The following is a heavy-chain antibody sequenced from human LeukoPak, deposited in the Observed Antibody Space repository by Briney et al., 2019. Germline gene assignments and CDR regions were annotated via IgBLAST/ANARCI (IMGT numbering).Heavy chain of an antibody. CDR2: ISYSGST. J-gene: IGHJ4*02. CDR1: GVSIGSFY. CDR3: ARGSSYGDYYFDY. D-gene: IGHD4-17*01. V-gene: IGHV4-59*08. Sequence: SETLSLTCTVSGVSIGSFYWSWIRQPPGKGLEWIGYISYSGSTSYNPSLKSRVTISVDTSKNQFSLKLSSVTAADTAVYYCARGSSYGDYYFDYWGQGTLVTVSS.